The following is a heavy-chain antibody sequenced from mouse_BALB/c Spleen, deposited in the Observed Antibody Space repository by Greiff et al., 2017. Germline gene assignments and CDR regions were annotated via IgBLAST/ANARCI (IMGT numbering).Heavy chain of an antibody. D-gene: IGHD1-1*02. CDR1: GYTFTSYW. CDR2: INPSTGYT. V-gene: IGHV1-7*01. CDR3: ARWLLRYYAMDY. J-gene: IGHJ4*01. Sequence: VKLQESGAELAKPGASVKMSCKASGYTFTSYWMHWVKQRPGQGLEWIGYINPSTGYTEYNQKFKDKATLTADKSSSTAYMQLSSLTSEDSAVYYCARWLLRYYAMDYWGQGTSDTVSS.